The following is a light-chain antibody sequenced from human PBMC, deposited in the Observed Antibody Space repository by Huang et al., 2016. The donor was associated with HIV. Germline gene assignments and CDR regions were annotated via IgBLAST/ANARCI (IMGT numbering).Light chain of an antibody. Sequence: EVVLTQSPATLSLSPGGRATLSVRSSQSVGTNLAWYQQKPGQAPRLLIFDASRSATGIPARFSGSGSGTDFTLTISSLEPEDFAVYYCQRYTFGQGTKLEIK. V-gene: IGKV3-11*01. CDR3: QRYT. CDR1: QSVGTN. CDR2: DAS. J-gene: IGKJ2*01.